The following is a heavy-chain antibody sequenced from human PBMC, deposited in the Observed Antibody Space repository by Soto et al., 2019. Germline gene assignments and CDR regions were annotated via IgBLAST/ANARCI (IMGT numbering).Heavy chain of an antibody. CDR2: IYYSGST. V-gene: IGHV4-59*01. CDR3: VRDQVPASLLGWLDP. J-gene: IGHJ5*02. Sequence: PSETLSLTCTVSGGSISSYYWSWIRQPPGKGLEWIGYIYYSGSTNYNPSLKSRVTISVDTSKNQFSLKLSSVTAADTAVYYCVRDQVPASLLGWLDPWGQGTLVTVSS. D-gene: IGHD2-2*01. CDR1: GGSISSYY.